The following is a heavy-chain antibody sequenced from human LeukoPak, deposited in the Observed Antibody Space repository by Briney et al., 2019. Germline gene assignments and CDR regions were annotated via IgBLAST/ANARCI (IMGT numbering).Heavy chain of an antibody. V-gene: IGHV4-59*01. CDR2: IYYSGST. CDR3: ARVLGVDTAMAFDY. Sequence: SETLSLTCTVSGGSLSSYYWSWIRQPPGKGLEWIGYIYYSGSTNYNPSLKSRVTISVDTSKNQFSLKLSSVTAADTAVYYCARVLGVDTAMAFDYWGQGTLVTVSS. D-gene: IGHD5-18*01. J-gene: IGHJ4*02. CDR1: GGSLSSYY.